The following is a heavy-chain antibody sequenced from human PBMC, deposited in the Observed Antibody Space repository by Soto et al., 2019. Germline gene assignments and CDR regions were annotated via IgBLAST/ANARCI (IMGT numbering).Heavy chain of an antibody. D-gene: IGHD1-26*01. CDR3: ASHEIGSGDRPFDY. V-gene: IGHV4-39*01. CDR2: IYYSGST. J-gene: IGHJ4*02. Sequence: PSETLSLTCTVSGGSISSSSYYWGWIRQPPGKGLEWIGSIYYSGSTYYNPSLKSRVTISVDTSKNQFSLKLSSVTAADTAVYYCASHEIGSGDRPFDYWGQGTLVIVSS. CDR1: GGSISSSSYY.